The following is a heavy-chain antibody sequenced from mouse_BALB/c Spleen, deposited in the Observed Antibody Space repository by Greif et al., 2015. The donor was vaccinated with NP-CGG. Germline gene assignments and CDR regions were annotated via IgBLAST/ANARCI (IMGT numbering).Heavy chain of an antibody. Sequence: QVQLQQSGAELVRPGSSVKISCKASGYAFSSYWMNWVKQRPGQGLEWIGQIYPGDGDTNYNGRFKGKATLTADKSSSTAYMQLRSLKPEDSAVYFCARSQGYYFDYWGQGTTLTVSS. J-gene: IGHJ2*01. CDR1: GYAFSSYW. CDR2: IYPGDGDT. CDR3: ARSQGYYFDY. V-gene: IGHV1-80*01.